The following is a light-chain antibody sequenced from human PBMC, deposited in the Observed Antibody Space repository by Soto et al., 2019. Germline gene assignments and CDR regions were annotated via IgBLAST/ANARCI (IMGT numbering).Light chain of an antibody. CDR2: EVT. J-gene: IGLJ1*01. Sequence: QSALTQPASVSASPGQSITISCTRTDGDVGSHNLVSWYQLHPGKAPKLMIYEVTKRPSGVTNRFSGSKSGNTASLTIAGLQAEDEADYYCCSYAVSNTYLFGNGTKVTVL. CDR1: DGDVGSHNL. V-gene: IGLV2-23*02. CDR3: CSYAVSNTYL.